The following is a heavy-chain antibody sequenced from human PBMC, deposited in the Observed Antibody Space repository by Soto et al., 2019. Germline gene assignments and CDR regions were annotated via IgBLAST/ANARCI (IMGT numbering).Heavy chain of an antibody. J-gene: IGHJ4*02. CDR3: AKALYSSGWYYDY. Sequence: GGSLRLCCAASGFTFSSYAMSWVRQAPGKGLEWVSAISGSGGSTYYADSVKGRFTISRDNSKNTLYLQMNSLRAEDTAVYYCAKALYSSGWYYDYWGQGTLVTVSS. CDR1: GFTFSSYA. CDR2: ISGSGGST. D-gene: IGHD6-19*01. V-gene: IGHV3-23*01.